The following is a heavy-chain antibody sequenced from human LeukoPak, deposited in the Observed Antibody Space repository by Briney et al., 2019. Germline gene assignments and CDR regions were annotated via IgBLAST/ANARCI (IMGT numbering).Heavy chain of an antibody. V-gene: IGHV1-69*05. D-gene: IGHD2-2*01. CDR3: ARARSSTSSRWTLDAFDI. CDR2: IIPIFGTA. J-gene: IGHJ3*02. Sequence: SVKVSCKASGGTFSSYAISWVRQAPGQGLEWMGRIIPIFGTANYAQKFQGRVTITTDESTSTAYMKLSSLRSEDTAVYYCARARSSTSSRWTLDAFDIWGQGTMVTVSS. CDR1: GGTFSSYA.